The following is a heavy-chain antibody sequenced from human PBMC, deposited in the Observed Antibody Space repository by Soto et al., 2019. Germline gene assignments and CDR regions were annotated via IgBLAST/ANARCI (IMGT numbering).Heavy chain of an antibody. D-gene: IGHD6-6*01. V-gene: IGHV4-59*01. CDR1: GGSISDFD. CDR2: IYYSGST. CDR3: ERVAGLAARTFDY. Sequence: PXATLALTCTVSGGSISDFDGSGIGQPPGKGLEWIGYIYYSGSTNYNPSLKSRVTISVDTSKNQFSLNLRSMSPADTAVYYCERVAGLAARTFDYWGPGTLVTVSS. J-gene: IGHJ4*02.